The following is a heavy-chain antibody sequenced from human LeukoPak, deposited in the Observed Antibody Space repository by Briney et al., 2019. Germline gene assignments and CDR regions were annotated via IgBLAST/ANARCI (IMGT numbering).Heavy chain of an antibody. CDR2: IRYDGSNK. CDR3: ARDILAYGSGPSGYFDL. J-gene: IGHJ2*01. Sequence: GGSLRLSCAASGFTFSSYGMHWVRQAPGKGLEWVAYIRYDGSNKYYEDSMKGRFTISRDNSKNMLYLQMNSLRAEDTAVYYCARDILAYGSGPSGYFDLWGRGTLVTVSS. CDR1: GFTFSSYG. V-gene: IGHV3-30*02. D-gene: IGHD3-10*01.